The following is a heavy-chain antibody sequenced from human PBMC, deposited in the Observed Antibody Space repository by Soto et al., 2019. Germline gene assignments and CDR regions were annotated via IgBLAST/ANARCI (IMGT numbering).Heavy chain of an antibody. V-gene: IGHV3-30*18. D-gene: IGHD6-19*01. CDR1: GFTFSSYG. CDR3: AKAGIAVAGNWFDP. J-gene: IGHJ5*02. CDR2: ISYDGSNK. Sequence: GGSLRLSCAASGFTFSSYGMHWVRQAPGKGLEWVAVISYDGSNKYYADSVKGRFTISRDNSKNTLYLQMNSLRAEDTAVYYCAKAGIAVAGNWFDPWGQGTLVTVSS.